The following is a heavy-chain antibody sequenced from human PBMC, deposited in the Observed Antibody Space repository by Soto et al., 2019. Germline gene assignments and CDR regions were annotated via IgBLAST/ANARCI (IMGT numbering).Heavy chain of an antibody. D-gene: IGHD4-4*01. Sequence: GGSLRLSCAASGFTFSDYFMTWIRQAPGKGLEWVANIKQDGGETNYVDSVKGRFTISRDNARSSLYLQMNNLRADDTAVYYCAKYSFSHFDYWGQGVLVTVSS. J-gene: IGHJ4*02. CDR1: GFTFSDYF. CDR3: AKYSFSHFDY. CDR2: IKQDGGET. V-gene: IGHV3-7*01.